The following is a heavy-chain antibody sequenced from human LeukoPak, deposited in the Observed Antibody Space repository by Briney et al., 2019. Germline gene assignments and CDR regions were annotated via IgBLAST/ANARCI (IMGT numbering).Heavy chain of an antibody. V-gene: IGHV3-23*01. Sequence: GRSLRLSCAASGFTFSSYWMSWVSQAPGKGLEWVSAISGSGGSTYYADSVKGRFTISRDNSKNTLYLQMNSLRAEDTAVYYCGKSQKIYRITMVRGEIDYWGQGTLVTVSS. CDR2: ISGSGGST. D-gene: IGHD3-10*01. CDR3: GKSQKIYRITMVRGEIDY. J-gene: IGHJ4*02. CDR1: GFTFSSYW.